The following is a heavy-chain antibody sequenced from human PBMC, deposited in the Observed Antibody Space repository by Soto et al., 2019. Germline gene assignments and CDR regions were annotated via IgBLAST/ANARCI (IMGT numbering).Heavy chain of an antibody. CDR3: ARGINKWDY. V-gene: IGHV4-4*07. D-gene: IGHD1-26*01. CDR1: GGSISSFY. CDR2: SYNGGRN. Sequence: SETLSLTCTVSGGSISSFYWSWIRQPAGKGLDWIERSYNGGRNTYYPSLKSRVSMSVRTSKNQFSLRLNSVSASDSAIYYCARGINKWDYWGQGTLVTVSS. J-gene: IGHJ4*02.